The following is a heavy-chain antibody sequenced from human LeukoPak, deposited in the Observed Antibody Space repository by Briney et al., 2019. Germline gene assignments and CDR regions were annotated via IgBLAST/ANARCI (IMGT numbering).Heavy chain of an antibody. CDR2: ISSSGSTI. D-gene: IGHD3-10*01. Sequence: PGGSLRLSCAASGFTFSSYEMNWVRQAPGKGLEWVSYISSSGSTIYYADSVKGRFTISRDNAKNSLYLQMNSLRAEDTAVYYYVRYGGIWFGELKTPYYFDYWGQGTLVTVSS. J-gene: IGHJ4*02. V-gene: IGHV3-48*03. CDR3: VRYGGIWFGELKTPYYFDY. CDR1: GFTFSSYE.